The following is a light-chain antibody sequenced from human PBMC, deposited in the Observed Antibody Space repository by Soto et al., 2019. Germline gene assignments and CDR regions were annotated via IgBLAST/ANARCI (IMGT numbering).Light chain of an antibody. Sequence: EIVLTQSPGTLSLSPGERATLSCRASQSVSSNYLAWYQQKPRQAPRLLIYGSSSRATGIPARFSGSGSGTDFTLTISRLEAEDFAVYYCQHYGRSAYTFGQGTTLEIK. J-gene: IGKJ2*01. CDR2: GSS. CDR1: QSVSSNY. CDR3: QHYGRSAYT. V-gene: IGKV3-20*01.